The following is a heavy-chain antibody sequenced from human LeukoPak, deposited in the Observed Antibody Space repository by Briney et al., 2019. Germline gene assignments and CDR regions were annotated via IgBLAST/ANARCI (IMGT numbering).Heavy chain of an antibody. J-gene: IGHJ4*02. Sequence: GRSLRLSCAASGFTFSSYGMHWVRQAPGKGLEWVAVIWYDGSNKYYADSVKGRFTISRDNSKNTLYLQINSLRAEDTAVYYCARDRGESYFDYWGQGTLVTVSS. V-gene: IGHV3-33*01. CDR1: GFTFSSYG. D-gene: IGHD3-10*01. CDR2: IWYDGSNK. CDR3: ARDRGESYFDY.